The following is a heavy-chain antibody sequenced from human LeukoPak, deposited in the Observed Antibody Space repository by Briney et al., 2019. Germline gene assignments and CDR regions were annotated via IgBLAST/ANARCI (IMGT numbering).Heavy chain of an antibody. D-gene: IGHD5-18*01. CDR1: GFTFSSYS. Sequence: PGRSLRLPCAASGFTFSSYSMNWVRQAPGKGLEWVSYISSSSSTIYYADSVKGRFTISRDNAKNSLYLQMNSLRAEDTAVYYCAREGSYDPWEYYYYYVDVWGKGTTVIVSS. J-gene: IGHJ6*03. V-gene: IGHV3-48*01. CDR3: AREGSYDPWEYYYYYVDV. CDR2: ISSSSSTI.